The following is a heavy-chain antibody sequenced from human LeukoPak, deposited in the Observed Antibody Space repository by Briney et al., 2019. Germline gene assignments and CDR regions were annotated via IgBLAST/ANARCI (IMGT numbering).Heavy chain of an antibody. CDR1: GYTFTSYY. Sequence: ASVKVSCKASGYTFTSYYMHWVRQAPGQGLEWMGIINPSGGSTSYAQKFQGRVTMTRDTSTSTVYMELSSLRSEDTAVYYCARLLGPRGRQGGFDYWGQGTLVTVSS. J-gene: IGHJ4*02. V-gene: IGHV1-46*01. D-gene: IGHD2/OR15-2a*01. CDR3: ARLLGPRGRQGGFDY. CDR2: INPSGGST.